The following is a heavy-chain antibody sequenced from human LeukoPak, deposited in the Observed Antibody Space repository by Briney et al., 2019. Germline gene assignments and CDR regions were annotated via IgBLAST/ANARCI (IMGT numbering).Heavy chain of an antibody. CDR3: ARRAGGYSHPYDY. Sequence: GGSLRLSCAVPGFTVSGNYMSWVRQAPGKGLEWVSLIYSGGTTYYADSVKGRFTISRDNSKNTLYLQMNSLRAEDTAVYYCARRAGGYSHPYDYWGQGILVTVSS. D-gene: IGHD4-23*01. CDR2: IYSGGTT. CDR1: GFTVSGNY. J-gene: IGHJ4*02. V-gene: IGHV3-53*01.